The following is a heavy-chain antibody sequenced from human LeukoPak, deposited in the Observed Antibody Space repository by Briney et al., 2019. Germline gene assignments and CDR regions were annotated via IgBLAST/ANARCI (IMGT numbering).Heavy chain of an antibody. CDR2: ISGSGGST. V-gene: IGHV3-23*01. J-gene: IGHJ4*02. CDR3: ARAMINITMIGNY. Sequence: GGSLRLSCAASGFTFISYAMSWVRQAPGKGLEWVSAISGSGGSTYYADSVKGRFTISRDNAKNTLYLQMNSLRAEDTAVYYCARAMINITMIGNYWGQGTLVTVSS. D-gene: IGHD3-22*01. CDR1: GFTFISYA.